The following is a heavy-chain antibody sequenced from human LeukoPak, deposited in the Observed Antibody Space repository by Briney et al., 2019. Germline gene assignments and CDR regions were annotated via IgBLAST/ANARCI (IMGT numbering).Heavy chain of an antibody. CDR2: INPNSGGT. D-gene: IGHD6-6*01. V-gene: IGHV1-2*02. CDR1: GYTFTGYY. Sequence: ASVKVSCKASGYTFTGYYMHWVRQAPGQGLEWMGWINPNSGGTNYAQNFQGRVTMTRDTSISTAYMELSRLRSDDTAVYYCAREYSSSSFDYWGQGTLVTVSS. J-gene: IGHJ4*02. CDR3: AREYSSSSFDY.